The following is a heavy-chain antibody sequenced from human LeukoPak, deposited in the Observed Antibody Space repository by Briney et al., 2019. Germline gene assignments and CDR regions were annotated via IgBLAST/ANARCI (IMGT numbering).Heavy chain of an antibody. CDR3: ATEGAYSGYESFDY. J-gene: IGHJ4*02. CDR1: SGSISTSNYY. CDR2: IFYSGST. Sequence: PSETLSLTCTVSSGSISTSNYYWGWVRQPPGKALEWIGNIFYSGSTNYNPSLKSRVTMSVDTSKNQFSLKLSSVTAADTAVYYCATEGAYSGYESFDYWGQGTLVTVSS. D-gene: IGHD5-12*01. V-gene: IGHV4-39*07.